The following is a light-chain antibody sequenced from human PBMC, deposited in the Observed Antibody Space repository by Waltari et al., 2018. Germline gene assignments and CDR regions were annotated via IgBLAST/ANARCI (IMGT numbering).Light chain of an antibody. Sequence: EIVLTQSPGTLSLSPGERATLSCRASQSINNNYLAWYQQKPGQAPRLLIYLASSRATVIPDRFSGSGSGTDFTLTISRLEPEDFAVYYCQQYGGSPPYTFGQGTKLEIE. J-gene: IGKJ2*01. CDR3: QQYGGSPPYT. CDR1: QSINNNY. V-gene: IGKV3-20*01. CDR2: LAS.